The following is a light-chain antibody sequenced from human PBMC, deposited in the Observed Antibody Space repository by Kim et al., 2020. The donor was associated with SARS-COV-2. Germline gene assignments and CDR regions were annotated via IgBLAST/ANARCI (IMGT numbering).Light chain of an antibody. CDR1: SLRSYY. CDR2: GKN. Sequence: AMGQTGRITCQGDSLRSYYASWYQQKPGQAPVLVIYGKNNRPSGIPDRFSGSSSGNTASLTITGAQAEDEADYYCNSRDSSGNRVGYGGGTQLTV. J-gene: IGLJ2*01. CDR3: NSRDSSGNRVG. V-gene: IGLV3-19*01.